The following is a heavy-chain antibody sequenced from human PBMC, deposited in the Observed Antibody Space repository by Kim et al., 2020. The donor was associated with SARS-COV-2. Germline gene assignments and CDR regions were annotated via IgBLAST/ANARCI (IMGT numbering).Heavy chain of an antibody. CDR1: GFAFASYA. CDR2: IYGGGSNT. J-gene: IGHJ4*02. CDR3: AKEVGSRRDGYNSFDY. Sequence: GGSLRLSCAASGFAFASYAMSWVRQAPGKGLEWVSVIYGGGSNTYYADYVKGRFTISRDNSKNTLYLQMSSLRAEDTAVYYCAKEVGSRRDGYNSFDYWGQGTLVTVSS. V-gene: IGHV3-23*03. D-gene: IGHD5-12*01.